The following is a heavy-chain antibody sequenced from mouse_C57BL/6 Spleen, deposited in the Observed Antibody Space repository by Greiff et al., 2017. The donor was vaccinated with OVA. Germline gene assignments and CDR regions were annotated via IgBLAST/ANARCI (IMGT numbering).Heavy chain of an antibody. V-gene: IGHV1-19*01. Sequence: EVQLQQSGPVLVKPGASVKMSCKASGYTFTDYYMNWVKQSHGKSLEWIGVINPYNGGTSYNQTFKGKATLTVDKSSSTAYMELNSLTSEDSAVYYCARSHYDGYYWAYWGQGTLVTVSA. CDR3: ARSHYDGYYWAY. CDR2: INPYNGGT. CDR1: GYTFTDYY. J-gene: IGHJ3*01. D-gene: IGHD2-3*01.